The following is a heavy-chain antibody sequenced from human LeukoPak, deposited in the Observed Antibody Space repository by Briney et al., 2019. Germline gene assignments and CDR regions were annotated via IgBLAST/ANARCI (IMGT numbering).Heavy chain of an antibody. D-gene: IGHD3-22*01. Sequence: GGSLRLSCATSGFTFSNAWMSWVRQAPGKGLEWVGRIKSKTDGGTTDYAAPVKGRFTISRDDSKNTLYLQMNSLKTEDTAVYYCTADYYDSSGYYYVYWGQGTLVTVSS. CDR2: IKSKTDGGTT. CDR1: GFTFSNAW. J-gene: IGHJ4*02. V-gene: IGHV3-15*01. CDR3: TADYYDSSGYYYVY.